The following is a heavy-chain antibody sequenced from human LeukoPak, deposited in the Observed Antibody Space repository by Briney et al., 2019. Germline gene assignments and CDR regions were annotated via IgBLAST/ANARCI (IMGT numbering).Heavy chain of an antibody. V-gene: IGHV4-34*01. Sequence: SETLSLTCAVYGGSFSGYYWSWIRQPPGKGLEWIGEINHSGSTNYNPSLKSRVTISVDTSKNQFSLKLSSVTAADTAVYYCAREGTAGTNLNWFDPWGQGTLVTVSS. D-gene: IGHD1-1*01. CDR2: INHSGST. CDR1: GGSFSGYY. CDR3: AREGTAGTNLNWFDP. J-gene: IGHJ5*02.